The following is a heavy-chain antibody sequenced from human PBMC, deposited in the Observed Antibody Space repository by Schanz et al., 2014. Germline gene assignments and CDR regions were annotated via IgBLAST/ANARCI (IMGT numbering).Heavy chain of an antibody. CDR3: AKGMGYCSGGTCYDYYYYGLDV. J-gene: IGHJ6*02. Sequence: QVQLVESGGGLVKPGGSLRLSCAASGFTFRDYYMSWIRQAPGKGLEWVSDISSGSSYANYADSVEGRFTISRDNSENTLYLQMNSLRADDTAVFYCAKGMGYCSGGTCYDYYYYGLDVWGQGTTXTVSS. CDR1: GFTFRDYY. CDR2: ISSGSSYA. V-gene: IGHV3-11*05. D-gene: IGHD2-15*01.